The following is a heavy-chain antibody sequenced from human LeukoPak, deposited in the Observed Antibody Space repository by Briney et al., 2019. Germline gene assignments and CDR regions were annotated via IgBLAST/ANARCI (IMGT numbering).Heavy chain of an antibody. V-gene: IGHV3-15*01. CDR3: TTGNY. Sequence: PGGSLRLSCAASGFSFTDAWMSWVRQAPGKGLEWVGHLKSKAAGGTTDYAAPVKARFTISGDDSRNTLYLQMNSLKTEDTAVYYCTTGNYWGQGTLVTVSS. J-gene: IGHJ4*02. CDR1: GFSFTDAW. CDR2: LKSKAAGGTT.